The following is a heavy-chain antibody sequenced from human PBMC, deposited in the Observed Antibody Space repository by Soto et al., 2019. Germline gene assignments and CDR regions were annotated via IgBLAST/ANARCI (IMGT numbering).Heavy chain of an antibody. CDR2: IIPIFGTA. V-gene: IGHV1-69*12. D-gene: IGHD3-3*01. Sequence: QVQLVQSGAEVKKPGSSVKVSCKASGGTFSSYAISWVRQAPGQGLEWMGGIIPIFGTANYAQKFQGRVTIAADESTSTADMELSGLRSEDTAVYYGAGGGLRFLEGHGMDVWGQGTTVTVSS. J-gene: IGHJ6*02. CDR1: GGTFSSYA. CDR3: AGGGLRFLEGHGMDV.